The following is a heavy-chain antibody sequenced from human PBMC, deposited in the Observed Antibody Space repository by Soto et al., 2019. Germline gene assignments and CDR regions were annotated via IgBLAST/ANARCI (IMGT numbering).Heavy chain of an antibody. CDR3: AREGPLLGGATLDY. D-gene: IGHD1-26*01. V-gene: IGHV3-30-3*01. J-gene: IGHJ4*02. CDR2: ISYDGSNK. Sequence: QVQLVESGGGVVQPGRSLRLSCAASGFTFSSYAMHWVRQAPGKGLEWVAVISYDGSNKYYADSVQGRFTISRDNSRNTRYLQGNSLRTEDTAVYYCAREGPLLGGATLDYWGQGTLVTVSS. CDR1: GFTFSSYA.